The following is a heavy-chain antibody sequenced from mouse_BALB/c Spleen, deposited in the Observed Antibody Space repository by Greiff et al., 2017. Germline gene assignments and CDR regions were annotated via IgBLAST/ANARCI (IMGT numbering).Heavy chain of an antibody. Sequence: EVKLMESGPGLVKPSQSLSLTCSVTGYSITSGYYWNWIRQFPGNKLEWMGYISYDGSNNYNPSLKNRISITRDTSKNQFFLKLNSVTTEDTATYYCASYYDYDVFAYWGQGTLVTVSA. D-gene: IGHD2-4*01. J-gene: IGHJ3*01. CDR2: ISYDGSN. CDR1: GYSITSGYY. V-gene: IGHV3-6*02. CDR3: ASYYDYDVFAY.